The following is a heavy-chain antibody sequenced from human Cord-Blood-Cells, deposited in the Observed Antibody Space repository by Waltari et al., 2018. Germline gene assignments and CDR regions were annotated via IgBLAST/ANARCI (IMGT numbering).Heavy chain of an antibody. V-gene: IGHV1-2*04. J-gene: IGHJ3*02. D-gene: IGHD4-4*01. CDR1: GYTFTRYY. Sequence: QVQLVQSGAEVKRPGASVKVSCTASGYTFTRYYMHWVRQAPGQGLAWMAWINPTSGGTNYAQKFQVWVTMTRDTSISTAYMELSRLRSDATAVYYCARDVLTTNAFDIWGQGTMVTVSS. CDR2: INPTSGGT. CDR3: ARDVLTTNAFDI.